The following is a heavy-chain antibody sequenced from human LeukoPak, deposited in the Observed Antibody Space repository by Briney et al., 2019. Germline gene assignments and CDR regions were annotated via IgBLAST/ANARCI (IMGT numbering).Heavy chain of an antibody. J-gene: IGHJ4*02. Sequence: GGSLRLSCAASGFTFSSYSMNWVRQAPGKGLEWVSSISSSSSYIYYADSVKGRFTISRDNAKNSLYLQMNSLRAEDTAVYYCARDRGSGWPSYFDYWGQGTLVTVSS. CDR1: GFTFSSYS. D-gene: IGHD6-19*01. V-gene: IGHV3-21*01. CDR3: ARDRGSGWPSYFDY. CDR2: ISSSSSYI.